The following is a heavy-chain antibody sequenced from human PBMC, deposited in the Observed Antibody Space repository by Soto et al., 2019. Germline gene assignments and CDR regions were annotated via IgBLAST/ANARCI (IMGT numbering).Heavy chain of an antibody. CDR1: GFTFSSYS. J-gene: IGHJ3*02. CDR3: ERDPVTITIFGVVIIPTDDAFDI. CDR2: ISSSSSYI. V-gene: IGHV3-21*01. D-gene: IGHD3-3*01. Sequence: GGSLRLSCAASGFTFSSYSMNWVRQAPGRGLEWVSSISSSSSYIYYADSVKGRFTISRDNAKNSLYLKMNSLRAEDTAVYYCERDPVTITIFGVVIIPTDDAFDIWGQGTMVTVSS.